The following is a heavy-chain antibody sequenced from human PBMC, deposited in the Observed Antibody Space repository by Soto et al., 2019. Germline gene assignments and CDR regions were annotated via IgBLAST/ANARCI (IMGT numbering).Heavy chain of an antibody. CDR2: INHSGST. J-gene: IGHJ5*02. CDR3: GLVDTAMVSWFDP. D-gene: IGHD5-18*01. CDR1: GGSSSGYY. V-gene: IGHV4-34*01. Sequence: QVQLQQWGAGLLKPSETLSLTCAVYGGSSSGYYWSWIRQPPGKGLEWIGEINHSGSTNYNPSLKSRVTISVDTSKNQFSLKLSSVTAADTAVYYCGLVDTAMVSWFDPWGQGTLVTVSS.